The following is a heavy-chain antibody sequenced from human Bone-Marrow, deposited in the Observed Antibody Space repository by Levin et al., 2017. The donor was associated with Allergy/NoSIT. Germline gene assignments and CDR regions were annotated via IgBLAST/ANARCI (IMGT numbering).Heavy chain of an antibody. Sequence: PGGSLRLSCVGSGFTFNKFPMNWVRQAPGKGLEWVSGISASGSTTYYKDSVRSRFTISRDNSKNTLDLQMDSLRDEDTALYYCAKNQRSPGSVNDYKALDAIDIWGQGTMVTVSS. CDR3: AKNQRSPGSVNDYKALDAIDI. CDR1: GFTFNKFP. D-gene: IGHD3-10*01. J-gene: IGHJ3*02. CDR2: ISASGSTT. V-gene: IGHV3-23*01.